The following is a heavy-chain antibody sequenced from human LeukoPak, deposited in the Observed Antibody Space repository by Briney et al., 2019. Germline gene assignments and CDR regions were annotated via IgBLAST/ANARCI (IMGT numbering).Heavy chain of an antibody. J-gene: IGHJ4*02. CDR1: DGPISSYY. D-gene: IGHD4-17*01. CDR2: IYYSGST. Sequence: SETLSLTCTVSDGPISSYYWSWIRQPPGTGLEWIGYIYYSGSTNYNPSLKSRVTISEDTSKNQFFLKLSSVTAADTAVYYCARAHGDYLFDYWGQGTLVTVSS. V-gene: IGHV4-59*01. CDR3: ARAHGDYLFDY.